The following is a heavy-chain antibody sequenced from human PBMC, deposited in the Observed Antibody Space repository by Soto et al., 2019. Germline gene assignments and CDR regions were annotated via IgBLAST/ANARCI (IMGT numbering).Heavy chain of an antibody. CDR3: ARGQASPRDGYTELDY. Sequence: ASVKVSCKASGYTFTSYYMHWVRQAPGQGLEWMGIINPSGGSTSYAQKFQGRVTMTRDTSTSTVYMELSSLRSEDTAVYYCARGQASPRDGYTELDYWGQGTLVTVSS. D-gene: IGHD5-12*01. CDR2: INPSGGST. CDR1: GYTFTSYY. V-gene: IGHV1-46*01. J-gene: IGHJ4*02.